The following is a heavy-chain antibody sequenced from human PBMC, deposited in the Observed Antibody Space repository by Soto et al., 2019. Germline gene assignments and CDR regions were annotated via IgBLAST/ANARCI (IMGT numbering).Heavy chain of an antibody. V-gene: IGHV3-30-3*01. D-gene: IGHD3-22*01. CDR2: ISYDGSNK. CDR3: ARDATMIVVVITGYFDY. Sequence: GGSLRLSCAASGFTFSSYAMHWVRQAPGKGLEWVAVISYDGSNKYYADSVKGRFTISRDNSKNTLYLQMNSLRAEDTAVYYCARDATMIVVVITGYFDYWGQGTLVTVS. CDR1: GFTFSSYA. J-gene: IGHJ4*02.